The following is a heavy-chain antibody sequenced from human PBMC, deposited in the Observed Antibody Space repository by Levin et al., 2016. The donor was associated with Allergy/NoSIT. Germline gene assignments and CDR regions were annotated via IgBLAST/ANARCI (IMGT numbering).Heavy chain of an antibody. Sequence: WVRQAPGQRLEWMGWSNAGNGNTKYSQEFQGRVTITRDTSASTAYMELSSLRSEDMAVYYCARGSAPGTYVGELSFRPGMVYFDYWGQGTLVTVSS. V-gene: IGHV1-3*02. CDR3: ARGSAPGTYVGELSFRPGMVYFDY. CDR2: SNAGNGNT. J-gene: IGHJ4*02. D-gene: IGHD3-16*02.